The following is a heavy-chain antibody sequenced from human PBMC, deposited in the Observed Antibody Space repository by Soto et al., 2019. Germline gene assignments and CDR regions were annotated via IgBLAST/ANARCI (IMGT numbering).Heavy chain of an antibody. Sequence: SETLSLTCTVSGGSISSGGYYWSWIRQHPGKGLEWIGYIYYSGSTYYNPSLKSRVTISVDTSKNQFSLKLGSVTAADTAVYYCARNYEDIVVVVAAGAFDIWGQGTMVTVSS. CDR2: IYYSGST. V-gene: IGHV4-31*03. CDR3: ARNYEDIVVVVAAGAFDI. D-gene: IGHD2-15*01. CDR1: GGSISSGGYY. J-gene: IGHJ3*02.